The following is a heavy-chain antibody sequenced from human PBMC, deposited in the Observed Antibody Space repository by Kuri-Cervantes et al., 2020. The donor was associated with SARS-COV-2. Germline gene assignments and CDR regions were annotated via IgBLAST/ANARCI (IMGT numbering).Heavy chain of an antibody. V-gene: IGHV3-74*01. J-gene: IGHJ5*02. Sequence: GESLKISCAASGFTFSSYWMHWVRQAPGKGLVWVSRINSDGGSTSYADSVKGRFTISRDNAKNTLYLQMNSLRAEDTAVYYCARDRLRYCSSASCYGWFGPWGQGTLVTVSS. CDR3: ARDRLRYCSSASCYGWFGP. CDR1: GFTFSSYW. D-gene: IGHD2-2*01. CDR2: INSDGGST.